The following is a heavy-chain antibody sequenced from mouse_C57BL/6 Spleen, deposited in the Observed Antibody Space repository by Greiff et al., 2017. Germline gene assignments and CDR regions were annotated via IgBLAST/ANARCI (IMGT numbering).Heavy chain of an antibody. Sequence: VQLQQSGAELVKPGASVKISCKASGYAFSSYWMNWVKQRPGKGLEWIGQIYPGDGATNYNGKFKGKATLTADKSSSTAYMQLSSLTSEDSAVYFCARSEVLRYRRAWYFDVWGTGTTVTVSS. D-gene: IGHD1-1*01. CDR1: GYAFSSYW. CDR3: ARSEVLRYRRAWYFDV. CDR2: IYPGDGAT. J-gene: IGHJ1*03. V-gene: IGHV1-80*01.